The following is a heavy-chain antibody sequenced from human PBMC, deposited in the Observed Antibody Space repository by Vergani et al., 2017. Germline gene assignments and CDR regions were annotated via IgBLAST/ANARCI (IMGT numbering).Heavy chain of an antibody. Sequence: QVQRVQSGAEVKKPGSSVQVSCKASGGTFSSYAISWVRQAPGQGLKWMGGIIPIFGTANYAQKFQGRVTITADESTSSAYMELSSLRSEDTAVYYCASLXCSSTSCRPTYMYVWGQGTTVTVSS. CDR1: GGTFSSYA. D-gene: IGHD2-2*01. CDR3: ASLXCSSTSCRPTYMYV. V-gene: IGHV1-69*12. J-gene: IGHJ6*02. CDR2: IIPIFGTA.